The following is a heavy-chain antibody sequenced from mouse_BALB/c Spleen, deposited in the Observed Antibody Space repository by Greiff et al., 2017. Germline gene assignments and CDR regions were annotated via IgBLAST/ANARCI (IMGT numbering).Heavy chain of an antibody. CDR2: INSNGGST. J-gene: IGHJ2*01. D-gene: IGHD2-14*01. CDR3: ARLVRRNYFDY. Sequence: EVQLVESGGGLVKLGGSLKLSCAASGFTFSSYYMSWVRQTPEKRLELVAAINSNGGSTYYPDTVKGRFTISRDNAKNTLYLQMSSLKSEDTALYYCARLVRRNYFDYWGQGTTLTVSS. V-gene: IGHV5-6-2*01. CDR1: GFTFSSYY.